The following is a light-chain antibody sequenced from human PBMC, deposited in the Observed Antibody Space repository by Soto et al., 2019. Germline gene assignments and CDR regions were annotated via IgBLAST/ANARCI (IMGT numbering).Light chain of an antibody. J-gene: IGLJ3*02. CDR1: SSNIGGNS. CDR3: SSYARRNTLL. V-gene: IGLV1-51*01. CDR2: DDN. Sequence: QSVLTQPPSASAAPGQKVTISCSGSSSNIGGNSVSWYQQLPGTAPKLLIYDDNKRPSGIPDRFSGSKSGTSATLTVSGLQSDDEADYFCSSYARRNTLLFGGGTQLTVL.